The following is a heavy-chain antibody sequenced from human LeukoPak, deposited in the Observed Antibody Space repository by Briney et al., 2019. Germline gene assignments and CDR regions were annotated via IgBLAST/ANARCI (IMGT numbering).Heavy chain of an antibody. D-gene: IGHD2-15*01. V-gene: IGHV4-59*01. Sequence: SETLSLTCSVSGDSLGIYKWSWIRQPPGKGLEWIAHISSSGSAIYNSSLMSRVSMSVDTSKNQFSLRLTSVTAAGTAVYYCAREWSGFDFWGQGTTVTVSS. J-gene: IGHJ3*01. CDR3: AREWSGFDF. CDR1: GDSLGIYK. CDR2: ISSSGSA.